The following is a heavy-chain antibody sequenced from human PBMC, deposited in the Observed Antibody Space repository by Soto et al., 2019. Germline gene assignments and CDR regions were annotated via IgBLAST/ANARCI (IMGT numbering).Heavy chain of an antibody. CDR3: VRDADETAIVPAPWLV. Sequence: SETLSLTCAVSGGSISSSHGWGWVRQAPGKGLEWIGEIYHSGSTNYNPSLKRRITMSVDKSKNQFSGNLSSVTAADTAVYYCVRDADETAIVPAPWLVWGRGTMVTVSS. CDR1: GGSISSSHG. V-gene: IGHV4-4*02. J-gene: IGHJ6*02. D-gene: IGHD2-21*02. CDR2: IYHSGST.